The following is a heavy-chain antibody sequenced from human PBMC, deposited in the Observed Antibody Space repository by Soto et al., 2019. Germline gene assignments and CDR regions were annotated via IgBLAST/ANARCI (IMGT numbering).Heavy chain of an antibody. CDR1: GGSISVYY. CDR3: ERGVGSSPPRY. Sequence: SETLSLTCTISGGSISVYYWSWIRQSPGQGLEWIGYIYDSGSPYYNPSLKTRVTISADTSKNQISLKLTSATAADTAVYFCERGVGSSPPRYWGRGTLVTVSS. D-gene: IGHD3-9*01. J-gene: IGHJ4*02. V-gene: IGHV4-59*01. CDR2: IYDSGSP.